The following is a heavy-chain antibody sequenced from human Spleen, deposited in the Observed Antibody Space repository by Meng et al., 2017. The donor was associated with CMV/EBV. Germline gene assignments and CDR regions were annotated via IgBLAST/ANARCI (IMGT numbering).Heavy chain of an antibody. CDR1: GFTFSNSD. CDR3: ARDAIYYDFWSDYYFTYMDV. J-gene: IGHJ6*02. V-gene: IGHV3-19*01. D-gene: IGHD3-3*01. Sequence: GESLKISCAASGFTFSNSDMNWVRQAPGKGLEWVSGVSWNGSRTHYADSVKGRFIISRDNSRNFLYQQMNSLRAEDTAVYYCARDAIYYDFWSDYYFTYMDVWGQGTTVTVSS. CDR2: VSWNGSRT.